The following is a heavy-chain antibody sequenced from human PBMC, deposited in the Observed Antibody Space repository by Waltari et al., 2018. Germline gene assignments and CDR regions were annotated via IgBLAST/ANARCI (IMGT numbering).Heavy chain of an antibody. Sequence: QVQLVQSGAEVKKPGASVKVSCKASGYTFTGYYMHWVRQAPGQGLEWMGWINPNIGGTNYAQKFQGRVTMTRDTSISTAYMELSRLRSDDTAVYYCARAPYNWNNYFDYWGQGTLVTVSS. V-gene: IGHV1-2*02. D-gene: IGHD1-20*01. CDR2: INPNIGGT. CDR3: ARAPYNWNNYFDY. CDR1: GYTFTGYY. J-gene: IGHJ4*02.